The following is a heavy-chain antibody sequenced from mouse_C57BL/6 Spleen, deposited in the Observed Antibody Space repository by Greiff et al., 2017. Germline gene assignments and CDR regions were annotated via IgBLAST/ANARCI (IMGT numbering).Heavy chain of an antibody. CDR3: ARDDYGDYAMDD. V-gene: IGHV5-17*01. Sequence: EVMLVESGGGLVKPGGSLKLSCAASGFTFSDYGMHWVRQAPEKGLEWVAYISSGSSTIYYADTVKGRFTISRDNDKNTLFLQMTSLRSEDTAMYYCARDDYGDYAMDDWGQGTSVTVSS. J-gene: IGHJ4*01. CDR2: ISSGSSTI. CDR1: GFTFSDYG. D-gene: IGHD2-4*01.